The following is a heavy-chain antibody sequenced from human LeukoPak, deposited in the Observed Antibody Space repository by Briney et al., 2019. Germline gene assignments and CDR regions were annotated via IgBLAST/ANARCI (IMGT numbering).Heavy chain of an antibody. D-gene: IGHD2-2*01. Sequence: GGSLRLSCAASGFTFSSYGMHWVRQAPGKGLEWVAFIRYDGSNKYYADSVKGRFTISRDNSKNTLYLQMNSLRAEDTAVYYCATGGYCSSTSCYEMAEYFHHWGQGTLVTVSS. CDR1: GFTFSSYG. CDR3: ATGGYCSSTSCYEMAEYFHH. CDR2: IRYDGSNK. J-gene: IGHJ1*01. V-gene: IGHV3-30*02.